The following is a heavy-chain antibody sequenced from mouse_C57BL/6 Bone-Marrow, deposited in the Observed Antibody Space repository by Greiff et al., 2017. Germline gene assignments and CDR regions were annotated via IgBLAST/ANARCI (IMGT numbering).Heavy chain of an antibody. CDR3: ARSKNWDSWFAY. D-gene: IGHD4-1*01. CDR1: GYAFTNYL. CDR2: INPGSGGT. J-gene: IGHJ3*01. Sequence: VQLQQSGAELVRPGTSVKVSCKASGYAFTNYLIEWVKQRPGQGLEWIGVINPGSGGTNYKEKFKGKATLTADKSSSTAYMQLSSLTSEDSEVYFCARSKNWDSWFAYWGQGTLVTVSA. V-gene: IGHV1-54*01.